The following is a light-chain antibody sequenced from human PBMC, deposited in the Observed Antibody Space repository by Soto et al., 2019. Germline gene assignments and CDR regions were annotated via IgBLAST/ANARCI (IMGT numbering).Light chain of an antibody. J-gene: IGLJ3*02. Sequence: QSALTQPPSASGSPGQSVTISCTGTSSDVGAYNYVSWYQQYPGKAHKLMIYEVTKRPSGVPDRFSGSKSGNTASLTVSGLQAEDEADYYCTSYVGNDIWVFGGGTKVTVL. V-gene: IGLV2-8*01. CDR2: EVT. CDR3: TSYVGNDIWV. CDR1: SSDVGAYNY.